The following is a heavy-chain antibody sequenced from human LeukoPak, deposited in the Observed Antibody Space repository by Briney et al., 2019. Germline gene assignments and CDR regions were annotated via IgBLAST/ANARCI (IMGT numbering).Heavy chain of an antibody. CDR2: IYSGGRT. J-gene: IGHJ4*02. Sequence: GGSLRLSCAASGFTVSSNYMSWVRQAPGKGLEWVSVIYSGGRTYCADSVKGRFTISRDNSKNTLYLQMNSLRAEDTAVYYCARDLGGSSGLGYWGQGALVTVSS. D-gene: IGHD6-19*01. CDR3: ARDLGGSSGLGY. CDR1: GFTVSSNY. V-gene: IGHV3-53*01.